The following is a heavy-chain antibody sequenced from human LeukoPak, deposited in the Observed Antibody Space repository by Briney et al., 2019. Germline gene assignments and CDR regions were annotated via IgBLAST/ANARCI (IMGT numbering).Heavy chain of an antibody. D-gene: IGHD6-13*01. CDR2: ISSSSSYI. V-gene: IGHV3-21*01. Sequence: GGSLRLSCAASGFTFSSYSMNWVRQAPGKGLEWVSSISSSSSYIYYADSVKGRFTISRDNAKNSLYLQMNSLRAEDTAVYYCARDLRGGRMGIVDYWGQGTLVTVSS. J-gene: IGHJ4*02. CDR1: GFTFSSYS. CDR3: ARDLRGGRMGIVDY.